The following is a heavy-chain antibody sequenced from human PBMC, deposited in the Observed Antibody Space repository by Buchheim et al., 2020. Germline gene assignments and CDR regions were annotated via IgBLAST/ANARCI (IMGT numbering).Heavy chain of an antibody. CDR3: AQRLAVITSAPYYFDY. CDR1: GFTFSSYA. CDR2: ISGSGGST. V-gene: IGHV3-23*01. D-gene: IGHD3-22*01. J-gene: IGHJ4*02. Sequence: EVQLLESGGGLVQPGGSLRLSCAASGFTFSSYAMSWVRQAPGKGLEWVSAISGSGGSTYYADSVKGRFTISRDNSKNMLYLQMNSLRAEDTAVYYCAQRLAVITSAPYYFDYWGQGTL.